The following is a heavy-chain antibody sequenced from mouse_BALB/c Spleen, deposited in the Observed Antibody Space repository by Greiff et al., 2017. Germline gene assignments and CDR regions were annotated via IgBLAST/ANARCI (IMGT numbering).Heavy chain of an antibody. D-gene: IGHD1-1*02. J-gene: IGHJ2*01. CDR3: AKLQVVFDY. CDR1: GYTFTSYW. Sequence: VQLQQPGAELVKPGASVKLSCKASGYTFTSYWMHWVKQRPGQGLEWIGEINPSNGRTNYNEKFKSKATLTVDKSSSTAYMQLSSLTSEDSAVYYCAKLQVVFDYWGQGTTLTVSS. V-gene: IGHV1S81*02. CDR2: INPSNGRT.